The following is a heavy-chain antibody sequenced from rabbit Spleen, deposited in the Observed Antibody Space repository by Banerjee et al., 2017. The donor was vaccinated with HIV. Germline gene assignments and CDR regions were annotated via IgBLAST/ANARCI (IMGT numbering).Heavy chain of an antibody. CDR3: ARDAGTSFSTYGMDL. Sequence: QEQLEESGGDLVKPGASLTLTCKASGLDFSSFYWICWVRQAPGKGLEWIASIYAGSSGGTYSATWAKGRFTISKTSSTTVTLQMTSLTVADTATYFCARDAGTSFSTYGMDLWGPGTLVTVS. J-gene: IGHJ6*01. CDR1: GLDFSSFYW. V-gene: IGHV1S45*01. CDR2: IYAGSSGGT. D-gene: IGHD8-1*01.